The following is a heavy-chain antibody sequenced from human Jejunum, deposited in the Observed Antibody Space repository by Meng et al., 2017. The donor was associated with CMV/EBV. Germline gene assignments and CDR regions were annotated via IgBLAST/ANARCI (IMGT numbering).Heavy chain of an antibody. J-gene: IGHJ6*02. Sequence: AAWHWIRLSPSRGLEWLGRTYYRTTWYHDYATSVKSRLTITPDTSRNQLFLQLNSVTPEDTAVYYCARERYDSSGYIRTYGMDVWGQGTTVTVSS. D-gene: IGHD3-22*01. CDR3: ARERYDSSGYIRTYGMDV. CDR2: TYYRTTWYH. V-gene: IGHV6-1*01. CDR1: AA.